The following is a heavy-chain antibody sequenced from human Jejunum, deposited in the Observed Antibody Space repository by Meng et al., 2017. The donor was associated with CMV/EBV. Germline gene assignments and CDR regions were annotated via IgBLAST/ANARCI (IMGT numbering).Heavy chain of an antibody. Sequence: YGGSFSHFYWTWIRQPPGKGLGWVGEIHHSGSTNYNPSLKSRVTVSGDTSRKQFSLKMTSVTAADTAVYYCARRGGGDYPFYFDYWGRGTPVTVSS. CDR2: IHHSGST. CDR3: ARRGGGDYPFYFDY. D-gene: IGHD2-21*01. V-gene: IGHV4-34*01. J-gene: IGHJ4*01. CDR1: GGSFSHFY.